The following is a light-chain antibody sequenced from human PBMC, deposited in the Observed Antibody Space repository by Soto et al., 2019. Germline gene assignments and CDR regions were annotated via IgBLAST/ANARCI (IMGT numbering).Light chain of an antibody. CDR3: VQDFNYPLT. Sequence: AIQMTQSPSSLSASVGDTVTISCRASRGVRSDVAWYQQRPGSVPKVLIYGAFNLYTGVPSRFSGSGYGSDFSLTISSVQPEDSATYYCVQDFNYPLTFGGGTKVEI. J-gene: IGKJ4*01. CDR2: GAF. V-gene: IGKV1-6*01. CDR1: RGVRSD.